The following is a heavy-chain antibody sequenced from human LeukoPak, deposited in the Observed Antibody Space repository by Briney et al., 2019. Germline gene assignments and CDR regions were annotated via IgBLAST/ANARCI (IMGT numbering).Heavy chain of an antibody. Sequence: PGGSLRLSCGGSGFTFSSYSLKWVRPAPGEGLEWVSSISSSSSYIYYADSVKGRFTISRDNAKNSLYLQMNSLRAEDTAVYYCASQTGTTIYWGQGTLVTVSS. CDR2: ISSSSSYI. D-gene: IGHD1-1*01. CDR1: GFTFSSYS. V-gene: IGHV3-21*01. CDR3: ASQTGTTIY. J-gene: IGHJ4*02.